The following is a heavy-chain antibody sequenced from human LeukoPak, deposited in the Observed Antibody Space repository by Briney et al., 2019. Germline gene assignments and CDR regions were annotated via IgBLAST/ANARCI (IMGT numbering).Heavy chain of an antibody. CDR2: IKPDGSDK. Sequence: PGGSLRLSCAASGFTFSDYYMSWIRQAPGKGLEWVANIKPDGSDKAYVDSVKGRFTISRDNTKNSLYLQMSSLRAEDTAVYYCARAMTWGQGTLVTVSS. CDR3: ARAMT. V-gene: IGHV3-7*01. CDR1: GFTFSDYY. J-gene: IGHJ5*02.